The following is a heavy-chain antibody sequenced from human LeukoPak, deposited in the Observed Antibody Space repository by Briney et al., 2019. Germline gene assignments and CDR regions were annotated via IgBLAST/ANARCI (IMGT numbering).Heavy chain of an antibody. CDR1: AFTVSSNY. CDR3: AKDGFYSSGWYDAFDI. D-gene: IGHD6-19*01. CDR2: FYSGGTT. V-gene: IGHV3-66*01. Sequence: PGGSLRLSCVVSAFTVSSNYMSWVRQAPGKGLEWVSVFYSGGTTYYTDSVKGRFTISRDNSKNTVYLQMNNLRAEDTAVYYCAKDGFYSSGWYDAFDIWGQGTMVTVSS. J-gene: IGHJ3*02.